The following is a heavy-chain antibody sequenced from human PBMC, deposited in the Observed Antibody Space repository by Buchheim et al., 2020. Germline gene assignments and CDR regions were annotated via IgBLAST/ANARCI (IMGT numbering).Heavy chain of an antibody. CDR2: IYPGDSST. CDR1: GYSFTGAY. Sequence: EVQLVQSGAEVKRPGESLKISCQGSGYSFTGAYIAWVRQMPGKGLEWMGNIYPGDSSTAYNQSFKGQVTMSVAQSIRTDNLQWYSLKASDSAVYYCARRVRDSSGYNFDFWGQGTL. D-gene: IGHD5-18*01. J-gene: IGHJ4*02. V-gene: IGHV5-51*01. CDR3: ARRVRDSSGYNFDF.